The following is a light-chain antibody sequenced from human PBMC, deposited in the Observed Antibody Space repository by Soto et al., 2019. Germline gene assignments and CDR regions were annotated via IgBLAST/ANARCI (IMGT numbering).Light chain of an antibody. CDR1: QSVNGH. Sequence: EIVVTQSPATLSVSPGERATLSCRVSQSVNGHLAWYQQRPGQAPRLLIYGTSTRATDVPLRFSGGGSGTEFTLTISSLQSEDFAVYFCHQYFDWPRGTFGQGPKLEI. CDR3: HQYFDWPRGT. J-gene: IGKJ1*01. CDR2: GTS. V-gene: IGKV3-15*01.